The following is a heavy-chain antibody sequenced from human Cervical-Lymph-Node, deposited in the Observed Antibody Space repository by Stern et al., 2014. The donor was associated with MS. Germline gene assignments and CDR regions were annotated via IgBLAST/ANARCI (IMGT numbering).Heavy chain of an antibody. V-gene: IGHV1-69*09. CDR3: AGPAPLD. Sequence: QVQLVQSGAELKKPGSSVKVSCKASGGSLSTYTITWVRQAPGQGLEWMGRIIPALNVANYAQKFQGRLTITADKSTSTAYMEMSSLRSDDTAVYYGAGPAPLDWGQGTLVTVSS. CDR1: GGSLSTYT. D-gene: IGHD2-2*01. CDR2: IIPALNVA. J-gene: IGHJ4*02.